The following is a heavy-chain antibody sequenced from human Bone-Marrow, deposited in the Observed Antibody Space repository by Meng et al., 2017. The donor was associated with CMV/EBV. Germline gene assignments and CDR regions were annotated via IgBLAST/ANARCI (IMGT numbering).Heavy chain of an antibody. CDR3: ASPRGVATITRNAFDI. CDR2: IIPIFGTA. V-gene: IGHV1-69*05. D-gene: IGHD5-24*01. CDR1: GGTFSSYA. J-gene: IGHJ3*02. Sequence: SVKVSCKASGGTFSSYAISWVRQAPGQGREWMGGIIPIFGTANYAQKFQGRVTITTDESTSTAYMELSSLRSEDTAVYYCASPRGVATITRNAFDIWGQGTMVTVSS.